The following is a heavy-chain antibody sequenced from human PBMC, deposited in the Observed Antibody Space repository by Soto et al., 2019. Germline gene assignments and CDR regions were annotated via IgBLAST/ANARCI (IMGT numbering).Heavy chain of an antibody. D-gene: IGHD3-9*01. Sequence: SETLSLTCAGYGGSFSGYYCSWIRQPPWKGLEWIGEINHSGSTNYNPSLKSRVTISVDTSKNQFSLKLSSVTAADTAVYYCARGYRNFDWLFNRGKWFDPLGQGTLVTVSS. CDR1: GGSFSGYY. J-gene: IGHJ5*02. CDR3: ARGYRNFDWLFNRGKWFDP. V-gene: IGHV4-34*01. CDR2: INHSGST.